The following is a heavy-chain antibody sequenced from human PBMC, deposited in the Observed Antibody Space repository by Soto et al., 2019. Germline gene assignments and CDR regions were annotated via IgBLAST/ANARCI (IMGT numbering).Heavy chain of an antibody. Sequence: VLLQESGPRLLRPSETLSLTCTVSDDSFRGAEYDWSWIRQPLGKGPERIGYTYYNGDTKYNPALRSRVTMSEDTSKNQFSLRLSSVTAADTAVYFCARGPAYINGWRTFDLWGRGILVTVSS. CDR3: ARGPAYINGWRTFDL. J-gene: IGHJ4*02. V-gene: IGHV4-61*08. D-gene: IGHD6-19*01. CDR1: DDSFRGAEYD. CDR2: TYYNGDT.